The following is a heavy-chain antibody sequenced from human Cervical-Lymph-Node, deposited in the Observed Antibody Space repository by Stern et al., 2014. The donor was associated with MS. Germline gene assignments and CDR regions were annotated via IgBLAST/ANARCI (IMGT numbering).Heavy chain of an antibody. CDR1: GFSLNTNKMR. Sequence: QVTLKESGPALVRPTQTLTLTCTFSGFSLNTNKMRVSWIRQPPGKGLEWLARIDWDGDEFYSTSLRTRLAVSKDTSNNQVVLTMTNMDPMDTATYFCARMTPKSGATNFDYWGPGTLVTVSS. V-gene: IGHV2-70*04. J-gene: IGHJ4*02. D-gene: IGHD1-26*01. CDR2: IDWDGDE. CDR3: ARMTPKSGATNFDY.